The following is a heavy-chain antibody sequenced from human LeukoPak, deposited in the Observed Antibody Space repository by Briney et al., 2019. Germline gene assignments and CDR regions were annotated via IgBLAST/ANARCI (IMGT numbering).Heavy chain of an antibody. J-gene: IGHJ3*02. CDR2: ISSDGRTT. D-gene: IGHD3-10*01. CDR1: GFTFSSYW. Sequence: GGSLRLSCAPSGFTFSSYWMHWVRQGPGKGLVWVSRISSDGRTTSYADSVKGRFTISRDNAKNTLYLQMNSLRVEDRAVYYCARDSRYYYDSRNYDNVAFDMWGQGTMVTVSS. V-gene: IGHV3-74*01. CDR3: ARDSRYYYDSRNYDNVAFDM.